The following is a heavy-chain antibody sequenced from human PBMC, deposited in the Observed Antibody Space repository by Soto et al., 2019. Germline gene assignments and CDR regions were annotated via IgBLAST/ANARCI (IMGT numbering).Heavy chain of an antibody. CDR3: ARGGSWYKFDY. CDR2: ISSGSSTI. CDR1: GFTFSDYE. D-gene: IGHD6-13*01. J-gene: IGHJ4*02. Sequence: GGSLRLSCAAFGFTFSDYEMNWVRQAPGKGLEWISYISSGSSTIYYADSVKGRFTMSRDNAKNSLYLQMNSLRAEDTAVYYCARGGSWYKFDYWGQGTLVTVSS. V-gene: IGHV3-48*03.